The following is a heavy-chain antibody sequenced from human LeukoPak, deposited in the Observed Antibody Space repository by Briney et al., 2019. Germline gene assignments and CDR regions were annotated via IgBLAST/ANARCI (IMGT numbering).Heavy chain of an antibody. D-gene: IGHD4-17*01. CDR2: IYSGDST. CDR3: ASRESGDYPYFDY. CDR1: GFTVIRKY. Sequence: GGSLRLSCAASGFTVIRKYMSWVRQAPGKGLEWVSLIYSGDSTYYADSVKGRFTISRDNSKNTLYLQMNSLRAEDTAVFYCASRESGDYPYFDYWGQGTLVTVSS. V-gene: IGHV3-53*01. J-gene: IGHJ4*02.